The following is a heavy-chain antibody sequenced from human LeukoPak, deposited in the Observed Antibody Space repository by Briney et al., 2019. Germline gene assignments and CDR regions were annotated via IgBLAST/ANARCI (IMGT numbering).Heavy chain of an antibody. J-gene: IGHJ5*02. CDR2: ISYDGSSE. D-gene: IGHD1-26*01. V-gene: IGHV3-30-3*01. CDR3: ASTNYRGGSTGYNWFDP. CDR1: GFTFSNYA. Sequence: GGSLRLSCAASGFTFSNYAMHWVRQAPGKGLEWVAVISYDGSSESYPDSVKGRFTISRDNSKNMLYLQMNSLRGEDTAVYYCASTNYRGGSTGYNWFDPWGQGILVTVSS.